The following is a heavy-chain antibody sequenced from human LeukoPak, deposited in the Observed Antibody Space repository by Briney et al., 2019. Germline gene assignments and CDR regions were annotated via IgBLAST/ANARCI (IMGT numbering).Heavy chain of an antibody. CDR3: AKLFYSSGMYHFDY. V-gene: IGHV3-23*01. Sequence: GGSLRLSCVASGFTFDDYAMHWVRQAPGKGLAWVSTISGSGGGTYYADSVKGRFTISRDNSNNTLYLQMNSLRAEDTAVFYCAKLFYSSGMYHFDYWGQGTLVTVSS. CDR2: ISGSGGGT. D-gene: IGHD3-10*01. J-gene: IGHJ4*02. CDR1: GFTFDDYA.